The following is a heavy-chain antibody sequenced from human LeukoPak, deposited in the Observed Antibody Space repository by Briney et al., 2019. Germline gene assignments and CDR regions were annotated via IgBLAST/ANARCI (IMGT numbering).Heavy chain of an antibody. CDR3: ANGLVV. CDR1: GFAFSSYW. J-gene: IGHJ4*02. CDR2: VSYDGGYT. V-gene: IGHV3-74*01. D-gene: IGHD3/OR15-3a*01. Sequence: AGGSLRLSCAASGFAFSSYWIHWVRQAPGKGLVWVSHVSYDGGYTNYADSVKGRFTGSRDNAKNTAYLQMDSLRVEDTAIYYCANGLVVWGRGTLVTVSS.